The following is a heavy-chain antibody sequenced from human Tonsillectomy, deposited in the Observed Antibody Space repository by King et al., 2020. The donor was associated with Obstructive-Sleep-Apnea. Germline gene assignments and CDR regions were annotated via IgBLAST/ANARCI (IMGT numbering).Heavy chain of an antibody. CDR1: GFTVSSNY. J-gene: IGHJ6*02. V-gene: IGHV3-53*04. CDR2: LYSGGST. Sequence: VQLVESGGGLVQPGGSLRLSCAASGFTVSSNYMSWVRQAPGKGLEWVSVLYSGGSTCYADSVKGRFTISRHNSKNTLYLQMNSLRAEDTAVYYCARDHAQQQLDYYYYGMDVWGQGTAVTVSS. D-gene: IGHD6-13*01. CDR3: ARDHAQQQLDYYYYGMDV.